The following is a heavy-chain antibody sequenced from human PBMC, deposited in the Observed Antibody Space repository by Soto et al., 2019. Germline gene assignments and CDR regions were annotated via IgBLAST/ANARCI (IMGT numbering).Heavy chain of an antibody. D-gene: IGHD3-22*01. CDR3: TTDPSSYDSSGYYYTDDAFDI. Sequence: GGSLRLSCAASGFTFSNAWMSWVRQAPGKGLEWVGRIKSKTDGGTTDYAAPVKGRFTISRDDSKNTLYLQMSSLKTEDTAVYYCTTDPSSYDSSGYYYTDDAFDIWGQGTMVTVSS. V-gene: IGHV3-15*01. J-gene: IGHJ3*02. CDR2: IKSKTDGGTT. CDR1: GFTFSNAW.